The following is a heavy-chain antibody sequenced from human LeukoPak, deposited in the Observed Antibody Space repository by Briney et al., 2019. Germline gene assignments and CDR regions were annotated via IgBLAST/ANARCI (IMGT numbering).Heavy chain of an antibody. CDR1: GFTFSSYA. CDR2: ISGSGGST. Sequence: GGSLRLSCAASGFTFSSYAMSWVRQAPGKGLEWVSAISGSGGSTYYADSVKGRFTISRDNSKNTLYLQMNSLRAEDTAVYYCAKDARGITIFGVVTDFDYWGQGTLVTVSS. D-gene: IGHD3-3*01. V-gene: IGHV3-23*01. J-gene: IGHJ4*02. CDR3: AKDARGITIFGVVTDFDY.